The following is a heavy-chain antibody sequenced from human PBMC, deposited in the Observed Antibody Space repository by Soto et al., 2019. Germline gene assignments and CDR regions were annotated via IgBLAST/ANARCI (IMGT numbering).Heavy chain of an antibody. Sequence: GGSLRLSCAASGFTFSSYAMSWVRQAPGKGLEWVSAISGSGGSTYYADSVKGRFTISRDNSKNTLYLQMNSLRAEDTAVYYCAKSFDGSGSEKTFDYWGQGTLVTVSS. CDR2: ISGSGGST. CDR3: AKSFDGSGSEKTFDY. D-gene: IGHD3-10*01. CDR1: GFTFSSYA. J-gene: IGHJ4*02. V-gene: IGHV3-23*01.